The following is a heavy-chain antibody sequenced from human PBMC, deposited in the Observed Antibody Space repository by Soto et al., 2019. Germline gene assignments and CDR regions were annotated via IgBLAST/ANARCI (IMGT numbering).Heavy chain of an antibody. V-gene: IGHV6-1*01. CDR2: TYYRSKWYH. Sequence: SQTLSLTCAISGESVSTNSATWDWIRQSPSRGLEWLGRTYYRSKWYHDYEVSVKGRITINADTSNNKLSLQLNSVTPDETAVYYCARLIGDSWLDSWGQGTLVTVPS. J-gene: IGHJ5*01. CDR3: ARLIGDSWLDS. CDR1: GESVSTNSAT. D-gene: IGHD2-8*01.